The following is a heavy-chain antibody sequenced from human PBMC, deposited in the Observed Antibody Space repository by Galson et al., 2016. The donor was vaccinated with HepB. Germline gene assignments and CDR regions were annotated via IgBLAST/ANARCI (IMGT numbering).Heavy chain of an antibody. J-gene: IGHJ6*02. CDR3: ARGRGVDV. CDR1: GFTFSSYA. Sequence: SLRLSCAASGFTFSSYAMSWVRQAPGKGLEWVANIKQDGSERYYVDSAKGRFTISRDNAENSLYLQMNSLRVDDTAVYYCARGRGVDVWGQGTTVTVSS. CDR2: IKQDGSER. V-gene: IGHV3-7*01.